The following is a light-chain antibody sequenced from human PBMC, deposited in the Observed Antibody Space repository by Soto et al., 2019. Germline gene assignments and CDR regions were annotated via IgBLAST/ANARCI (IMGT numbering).Light chain of an antibody. V-gene: IGKV3-15*01. CDR2: GVS. CDR1: QSVSSN. Sequence: EVVMTQSPATLSVSPGERATLSCRASQSVSSNLAWYQQSPGQAPRLLIYGVSTRATGIPARFSGGGSGTEFTLTIRSLQSEDFVVYYCQQSNNWPWTFGQGTKVDIK. CDR3: QQSNNWPWT. J-gene: IGKJ1*01.